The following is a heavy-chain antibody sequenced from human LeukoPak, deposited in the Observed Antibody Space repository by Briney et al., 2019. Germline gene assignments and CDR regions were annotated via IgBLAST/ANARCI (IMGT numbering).Heavy chain of an antibody. CDR1: GGTFSSYA. D-gene: IGHD3-22*01. V-gene: IGHV1-69*05. CDR3: ALQYYYDSSGYYFYYYYMDV. J-gene: IGHJ6*03. CDR2: IIPIFGTA. Sequence: SMKVSCKASGGTFSSYAISWVRQAPGQGLEWMGGIIPIFGTANYAQKFQGRVTITTDESTSTAYMELSSLRSEDTAVYYCALQYYYDSSGYYFYYYYMDVWGKGTTVTVSS.